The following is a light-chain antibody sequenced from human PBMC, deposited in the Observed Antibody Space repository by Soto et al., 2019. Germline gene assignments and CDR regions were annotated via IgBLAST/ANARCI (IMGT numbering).Light chain of an antibody. J-gene: IGKJ1*01. CDR1: QSVSSSY. CDR3: QQCGTSPKT. V-gene: IGKV3-20*01. Sequence: EIVLTQSPGTLSLSPGERATLSCRASQSVSSSYLAWYQQKPGQAPRLLMYGASTRATGIPDRFSGSGSGTDFTLTISRLEPEDFAVYYCQQCGTSPKTFGQGTKVEIK. CDR2: GAS.